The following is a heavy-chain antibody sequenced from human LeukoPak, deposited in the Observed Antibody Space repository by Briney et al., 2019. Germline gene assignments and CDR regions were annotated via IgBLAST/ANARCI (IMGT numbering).Heavy chain of an antibody. V-gene: IGHV3-23*01. CDR2: IIASSGAT. D-gene: IGHD2-15*01. CDR3: AKNGGSQCYSHLDS. CDR1: GFSFNNYA. Sequence: PGGSLRLSCAASGFSFNNYAMSWVRQAPGKGLGWVSIIIASSGATFYADSVKGRFTISRDISKNTLYLQMNNLRVEDTAVYYCAKNGGSQCYSHLDSWGQGTLVTVSS. J-gene: IGHJ4*02.